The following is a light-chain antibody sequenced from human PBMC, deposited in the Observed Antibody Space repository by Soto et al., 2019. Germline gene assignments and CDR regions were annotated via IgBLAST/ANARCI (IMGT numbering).Light chain of an antibody. J-gene: IGKJ1*01. CDR3: HQYGSSPGT. Sequence: MTQSPSSLSASVGDRVTISCRASQGIGNALAWYQQKPGQAPRLLIYGASSRATGIPVRFSGSGSGTEFTLTISSLQSEDFAVYYCHQYGSSPGTFGPGTKVDIK. CDR1: QGIGNA. V-gene: IGKV3-15*01. CDR2: GAS.